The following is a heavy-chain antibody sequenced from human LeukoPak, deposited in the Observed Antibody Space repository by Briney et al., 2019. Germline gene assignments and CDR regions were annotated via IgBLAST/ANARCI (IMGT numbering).Heavy chain of an antibody. J-gene: IGHJ4*02. Sequence: GGSLRLSCAASGFTVSTNYRSWVRQAPGKGLEWVSVIYSDDTTFYADSVRGKFTISRDNSNNTLYLQMNSLRAEDTAVYYCASILRSSSGDYFDYWGQGTLVTVSS. CDR2: IYSDDTT. CDR3: ASILRSSSGDYFDY. V-gene: IGHV3-66*01. D-gene: IGHD3-10*01. CDR1: GFTVSTNY.